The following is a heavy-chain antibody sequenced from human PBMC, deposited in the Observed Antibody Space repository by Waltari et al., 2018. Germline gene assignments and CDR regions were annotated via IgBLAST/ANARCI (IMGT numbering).Heavy chain of an antibody. Sequence: QVQLVQSGAEVKKPGSSVKVSCKASGGTFSSYAISWVRQAPGQGLEWMGGISPNFGTRNNEQKFQGRVTITADESTSTAYMELSSLRSEDTAVYYCARGRSSTSTEYFQHWGQGTLVTVSS. CDR1: GGTFSSYA. CDR2: ISPNFGTR. V-gene: IGHV1-69*12. J-gene: IGHJ1*01. D-gene: IGHD2-2*01. CDR3: ARGRSSTSTEYFQH.